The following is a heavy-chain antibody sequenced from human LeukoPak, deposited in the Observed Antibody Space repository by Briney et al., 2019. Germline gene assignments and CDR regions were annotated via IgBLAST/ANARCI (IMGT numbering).Heavy chain of an antibody. CDR2: ISGSGGST. D-gene: IGHD1-26*01. CDR1: GFTFSSYA. J-gene: IGHJ4*02. V-gene: IGHV3-23*01. Sequence: GASLRLSCAASGFTFSSYAMSWVRQAPGKGLEWVSAISGSGGSTYYADSVKGRFTISRDNSKNTLYLQMNSLRAEDTAVYYCAKDGGSSPYYFEYWGQGTLVTVSS. CDR3: AKDGGSSPYYFEY.